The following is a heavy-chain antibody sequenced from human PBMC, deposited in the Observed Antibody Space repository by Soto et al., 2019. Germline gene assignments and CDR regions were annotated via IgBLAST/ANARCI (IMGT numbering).Heavy chain of an antibody. CDR2: ISAYNGNT. Sequence: ASVKVCCKASGYTFTSYGISWVRQAPGQGLEWMGWISAYNGNTKYAQKLQGRVTLTTDTSTSTAYMELRSLRSDDAAVYYCARDTAMALPDAWGQGTLVTVSS. D-gene: IGHD5-18*01. CDR3: ARDTAMALPDA. V-gene: IGHV1-18*01. J-gene: IGHJ4*02. CDR1: GYTFTSYG.